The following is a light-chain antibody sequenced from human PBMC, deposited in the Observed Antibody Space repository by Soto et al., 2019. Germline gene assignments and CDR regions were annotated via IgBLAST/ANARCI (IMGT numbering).Light chain of an antibody. CDR1: SSNIGKNY. J-gene: IGLJ2*01. CDR2: DNN. CDR3: GTWDSSLSAVV. Sequence: QSVLTQPPSVSAAPGQKVTISCSGSSSNIGKNYVSWYQQLPGTAPKLLIYDNNKRPSGIPDRFSGSKSGTSATLGITGLQTGDEADYYSGTWDSSLSAVVFGGGTKLTVL. V-gene: IGLV1-51*01.